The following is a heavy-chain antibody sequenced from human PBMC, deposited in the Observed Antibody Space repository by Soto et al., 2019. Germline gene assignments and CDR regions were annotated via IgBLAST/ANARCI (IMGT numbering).Heavy chain of an antibody. D-gene: IGHD3-10*01. V-gene: IGHV1-8*01. CDR2: MNPNSGNT. Sequence: QVQLVQSGSEVTKPGASVKVSCKASGYTFTSYDINWVRQANGQVLEWMGWMNPNSGNTGYAQKFQDRVTMTRNTSISTAYMELSSLRSEDTAVYYCARGRRVRGPNNWFDPWGQVTLVTVSS. CDR1: GYTFTSYD. CDR3: ARGRRVRGPNNWFDP. J-gene: IGHJ5*02.